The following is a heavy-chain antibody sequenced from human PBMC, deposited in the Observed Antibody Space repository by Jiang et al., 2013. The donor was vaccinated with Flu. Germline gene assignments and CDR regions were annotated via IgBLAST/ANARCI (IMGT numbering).Heavy chain of an antibody. D-gene: IGHD6-13*01. J-gene: IGHJ5*02. V-gene: IGHV3-74*01. Sequence: GLVQPGGSLRLSCAASGFTFSSYWMHWVRQAPGKGLVWVSRINSDGSSTSYADSVKGRFTISRDNAKNTLYLQMNSLRAEDTAVYYCARYSSSPARFDPWGQGTLVTVSS. CDR2: INSDGSST. CDR3: ARYSSSPARFDP. CDR1: GFTFSSYW.